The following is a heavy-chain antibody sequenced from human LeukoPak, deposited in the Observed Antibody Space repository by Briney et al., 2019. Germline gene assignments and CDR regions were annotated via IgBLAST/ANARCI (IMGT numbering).Heavy chain of an antibody. J-gene: IGHJ4*02. Sequence: SETLSLTCGVSGGSVSSTNWWTWIRQPQGKGLEWIGEVHLDGRTNFNPSLKSRLTMSVDLSENHVSLKLTSVTAADTAVYYCAREGGFYRPLDYSGQGTLVTVSS. CDR2: VHLDGRT. CDR1: GGSVSSTNW. CDR3: AREGGFYRPLDY. V-gene: IGHV4-4*02. D-gene: IGHD6-25*01.